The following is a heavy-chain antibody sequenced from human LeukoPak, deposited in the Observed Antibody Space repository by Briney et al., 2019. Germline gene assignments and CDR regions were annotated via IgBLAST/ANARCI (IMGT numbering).Heavy chain of an antibody. CDR2: ISYDGSNK. CDR3: AKGTGYCSSTSRYTHYHYYGMDV. J-gene: IGHJ6*02. Sequence: PGRSLRLSCAASGFTFSSYGMHWVRQAPGKGLEWVAVISYDGSNKYYADSVKGRFTISRDNSKNTLYLQMNSLRAEDTAVYYCAKGTGYCSSTSRYTHYHYYGMDVWGQGTTVTVSS. D-gene: IGHD2-2*02. CDR1: GFTFSSYG. V-gene: IGHV3-30*18.